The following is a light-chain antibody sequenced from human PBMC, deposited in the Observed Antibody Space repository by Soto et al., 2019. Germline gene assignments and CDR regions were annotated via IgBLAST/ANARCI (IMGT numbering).Light chain of an antibody. V-gene: IGLV2-14*01. Sequence: QSALAQPASVSGSPGQSITISCTGTSSDVGGYNYVSWYQQLPGKAPKLMIYEVTNRPSGVSSRFSGSKSGNTASLTISGLQAEDEADYYCSSYTDNRPYVFGTGTRSPS. CDR2: EVT. CDR3: SSYTDNRPYV. CDR1: SSDVGGYNY. J-gene: IGLJ1*01.